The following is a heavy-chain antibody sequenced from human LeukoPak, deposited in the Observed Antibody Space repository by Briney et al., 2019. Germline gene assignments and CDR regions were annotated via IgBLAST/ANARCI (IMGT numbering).Heavy chain of an antibody. J-gene: IGHJ4*02. V-gene: IGHV4-59*01. Sequence: SETLSLTCTVSGGSISSYYWSWIRQPPGKGLEWIGYIYYSGSANYNPSLKSRVTISVDTSKNQFSLKLSSVTAADTAVYYCARGRDGDYSYYFDYWGQGTLVTVSS. CDR1: GGSISSYY. CDR2: IYYSGSA. D-gene: IGHD4-17*01. CDR3: ARGRDGDYSYYFDY.